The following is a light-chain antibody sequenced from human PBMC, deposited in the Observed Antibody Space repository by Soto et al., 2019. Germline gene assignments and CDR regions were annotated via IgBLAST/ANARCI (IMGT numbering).Light chain of an antibody. CDR3: QQRSNWRIT. CDR2: DTS. V-gene: IGKV3-11*01. Sequence: EIVLTQSPATLSLSPGERTTLSSRASQSVSNYLAWYQQKSGQASRLLIYDTSKRATGILARFSGSGSGTDFTLTISGLEPEDFAVYYCQQRSNWRITFGQGTRLEIK. CDR1: QSVSNY. J-gene: IGKJ5*01.